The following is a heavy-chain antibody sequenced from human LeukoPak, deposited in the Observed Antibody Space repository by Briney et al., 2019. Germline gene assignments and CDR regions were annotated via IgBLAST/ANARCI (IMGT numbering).Heavy chain of an antibody. Sequence: TGGSLRLSCAASGFTVSSNYMSRDRQAPGKGLEWVSVIYSGGSTYYADSVKGRFTISRDNSKNTLYLQMNSLSAEDTALYYCEKDGYDYGDPAGDFDIWGQGTMVTVSS. V-gene: IGHV3-53*05. CDR2: IYSGGST. J-gene: IGHJ3*02. D-gene: IGHD4-17*01. CDR1: GFTVSSNY. CDR3: EKDGYDYGDPAGDFDI.